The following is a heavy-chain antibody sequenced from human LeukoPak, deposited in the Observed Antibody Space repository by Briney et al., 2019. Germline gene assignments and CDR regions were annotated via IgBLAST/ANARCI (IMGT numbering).Heavy chain of an antibody. V-gene: IGHV1-18*04. CDR1: GYTFTSYY. D-gene: IGHD3-22*01. J-gene: IGHJ4*02. Sequence: ASVKVSCKASGYTFTSYYMHWVRRAPGQGLEWMGWISAYNGNTHYAQKLQGRVTMTTDTSTSTVYMELRSLRSDDTAVYYCARGSPPRRNYDSRGYYSYYFDYWGQGTLVTVSS. CDR2: ISAYNGNT. CDR3: ARGSPPRRNYDSRGYYSYYFDY.